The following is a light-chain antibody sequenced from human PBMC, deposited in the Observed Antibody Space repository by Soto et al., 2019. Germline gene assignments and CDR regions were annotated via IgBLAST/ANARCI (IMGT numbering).Light chain of an antibody. CDR2: AAS. Sequence: DIQMTQSPSSVSSSVLYIFTITFRASQDISRWLAWYQQKPGKAPKLLIYAASSLQSGVPSRFSGSGSGTDFTLTISSLQPEDFATYYCQQADSFTTFGPGTKVDIK. CDR3: QQADSFTT. J-gene: IGKJ3*01. CDR1: QDISRW. V-gene: IGKV1-12*01.